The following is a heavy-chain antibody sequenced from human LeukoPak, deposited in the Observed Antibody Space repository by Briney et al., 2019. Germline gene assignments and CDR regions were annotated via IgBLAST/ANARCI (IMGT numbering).Heavy chain of an antibody. D-gene: IGHD2-2*01. V-gene: IGHV4-39*01. CDR3: ARLVLLTPIVVVPAAIGWFDP. CDR1: GFTFSSYA. J-gene: IGHJ5*02. Sequence: GSLRLSCAASGFTFSSYAMSWVRQPPGKGLEWIGSIYYSGSTYYNPSLKSRVTISVDTSKNQFSLKLSSVTAADTAVYYCARLVLLTPIVVVPAAIGWFDPWGQGTLVTVSS. CDR2: IYYSGST.